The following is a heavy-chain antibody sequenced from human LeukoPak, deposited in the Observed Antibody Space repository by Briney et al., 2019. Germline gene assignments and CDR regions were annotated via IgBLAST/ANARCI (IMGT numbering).Heavy chain of an antibody. CDR2: IYPGDSDT. D-gene: IGHD3-9*01. CDR1: GYSFTSYW. Sequence: GESLKISCKGSGYSFTSYWIGWVRQMPGKGLEWMEIIYPGDSDTRYSPSFQGQVTISADKSISTAYLQWSSLKASDTAMYYCARGKVLRYLDWLLSEYFDYWGQGTLVTVSS. J-gene: IGHJ4*02. V-gene: IGHV5-51*01. CDR3: ARGKVLRYLDWLLSEYFDY.